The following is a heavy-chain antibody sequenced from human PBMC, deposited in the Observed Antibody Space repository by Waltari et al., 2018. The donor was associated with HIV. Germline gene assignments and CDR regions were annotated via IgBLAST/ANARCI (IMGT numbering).Heavy chain of an antibody. CDR3: LTHYYERAF. CDR2: IKSKNDGGTV. J-gene: IGHJ1*01. CDR1: GFTFTNGW. D-gene: IGHD3-16*01. V-gene: IGHV3-15*01. Sequence: EVYVVESGGGLVEHGESLRLSCAASGFTFTNGWMNWVRRAPGKGLEWVGLIKSKNDGGTVDYAAPVKGRFTISRDDSRNTVYLQMTSLRTEDTAVYYCLTHYYERAFWGQGTQVTVSS.